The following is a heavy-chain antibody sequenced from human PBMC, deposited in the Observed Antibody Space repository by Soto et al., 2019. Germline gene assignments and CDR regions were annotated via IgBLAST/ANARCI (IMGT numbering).Heavy chain of an antibody. CDR3: ASTHYDFWSGYYNWFDP. J-gene: IGHJ5*02. V-gene: IGHV4-34*01. CDR2: INHSGST. CDR1: GGSFSGYY. Sequence: TSETLSLTCAVYGGSFSGYYGSWIRQPPGKGLEWIGEINHSGSTNYNPSLKSRVTISVDTSKNQFSLKLSSVTAADTAVYYCASTHYDFWSGYYNWFDPWGQGTLVTVSS. D-gene: IGHD3-3*01.